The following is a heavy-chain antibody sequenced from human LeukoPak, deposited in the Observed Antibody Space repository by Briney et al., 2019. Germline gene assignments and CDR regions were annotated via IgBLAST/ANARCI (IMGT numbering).Heavy chain of an antibody. CDR1: GGTFSSYG. V-gene: IGHV1-69*04. Sequence: ASVKVSCKASGGTFSSYGTSWVRQAPGQGLEWMGRIIPILGIANYAQKLQGRVTITADTSTSTAYMELSSLRSEDTAVYYCARGGQQWLSTNYYYYGMDVWGQGTTVTVSS. CDR2: IIPILGIA. CDR3: ARGGQQWLSTNYYYYGMDV. D-gene: IGHD6-19*01. J-gene: IGHJ6*02.